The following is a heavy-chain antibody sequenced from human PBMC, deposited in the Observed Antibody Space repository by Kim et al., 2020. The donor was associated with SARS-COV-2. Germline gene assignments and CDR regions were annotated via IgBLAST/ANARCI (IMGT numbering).Heavy chain of an antibody. D-gene: IGHD6-19*01. V-gene: IGHV3-21*01. J-gene: IGHJ4*02. Sequence: YYADSVKGRFTISRDKPKNSLYLQMNRLRAEDTAVYYCARGGYSSGPLDYWGQGTLVTVSS. CDR3: ARGGYSSGPLDY.